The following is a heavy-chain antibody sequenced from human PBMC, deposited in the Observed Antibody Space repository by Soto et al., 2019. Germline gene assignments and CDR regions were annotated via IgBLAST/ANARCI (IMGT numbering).Heavy chain of an antibody. J-gene: IGHJ5*02. CDR2: IYHSGST. Sequence: SETLSLICAVSGGSISGGGYSWSWIRQPPGKGLEWIGYIYHSGSTYYNPSLKSRVTISVDRSKNQFSLKLSSVTAADTAVYYCARAPRVANWFDPWGQGTLVTVSS. D-gene: IGHD2-15*01. V-gene: IGHV4-30-2*01. CDR1: GGSISGGGYS. CDR3: ARAPRVANWFDP.